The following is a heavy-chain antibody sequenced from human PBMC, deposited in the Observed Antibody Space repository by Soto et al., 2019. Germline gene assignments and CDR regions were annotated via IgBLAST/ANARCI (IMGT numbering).Heavy chain of an antibody. J-gene: IGHJ4*02. V-gene: IGHV3-23*01. D-gene: IGHD3-22*01. CDR2: IRGSGGSK. CDR3: VTKSYYYDSSGYYYGY. CDR1: GFTFSSYA. Sequence: EVQLLESGGGLVQPGGSLRLSCAASGFTFSSYAMSWVRQAPGKGLEWVSAIRGSGGSKYYADSVKGRFTISRDNSKNTPYLQMISLRAEDTAVYYCVTKSYYYDSSGYYYGYWGQGTLVTVSS.